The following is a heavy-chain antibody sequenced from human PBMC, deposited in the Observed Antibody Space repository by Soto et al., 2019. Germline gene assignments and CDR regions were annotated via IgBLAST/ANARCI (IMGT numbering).Heavy chain of an antibody. CDR3: AKDEGSGCYYELGY. CDR2: ISYDGSNK. J-gene: IGHJ4*02. Sequence: GGSLRLSCAASGFTFSSYGMHWVRQAPGKGLEWVAVISYDGSNKYYADSVKGRFTISRDNSKNTLYLQMNSLRTEDTAIYYCAKDEGSGCYYELGYWGQGTLVTVSS. V-gene: IGHV3-30*18. CDR1: GFTFSSYG. D-gene: IGHD3-22*01.